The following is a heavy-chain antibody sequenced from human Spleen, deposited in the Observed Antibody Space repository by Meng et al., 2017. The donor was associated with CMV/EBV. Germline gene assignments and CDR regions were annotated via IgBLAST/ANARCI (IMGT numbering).Heavy chain of an antibody. V-gene: IGHV4-4*02. D-gene: IGHD3-10*01. CDR3: ARDRGAVTYLYYYYGMDV. Sequence: SETLSLTCDVSGGSISSTNWWSWVRQPPGKGLEWIGSIYYSGSTYYNPSLKSRVTISVDTSKNQFSLKLSSVTAADTAVYYCARDRGAVTYLYYYYGMDVWGQGTTVTVSS. J-gene: IGHJ6*02. CDR1: GGSISSTNW. CDR2: IYYSGST.